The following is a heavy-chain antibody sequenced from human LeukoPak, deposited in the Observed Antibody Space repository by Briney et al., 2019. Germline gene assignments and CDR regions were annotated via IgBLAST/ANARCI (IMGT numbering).Heavy chain of an antibody. CDR3: ARATDDEFYLYYGMDV. V-gene: IGHV3-7*03. CDR1: GLSFSDLW. J-gene: IGHJ6*02. Sequence: GGSLRLSCTASGLSFSDLWLTWVRQAPGRGLEWVANIKKDGTEKNYVDSVRGRFTISRDNAQNSLYLQMNNLRAEDTAIYYCARATDDEFYLYYGMDVWGQGTAVTVSS. CDR2: IKKDGTEK. D-gene: IGHD2-8*01.